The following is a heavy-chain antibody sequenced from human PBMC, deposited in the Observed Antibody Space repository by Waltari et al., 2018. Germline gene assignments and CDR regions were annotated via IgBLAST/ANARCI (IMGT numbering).Heavy chain of an antibody. CDR3: TKWLTAAGTGWFDC. CDR2: ITSSGGST. V-gene: IGHV3-23*01. D-gene: IGHD6-13*01. CDR1: GFTFSNYA. Sequence: EVQLLESGGGLVQPGGSLRLPGAASGFTFSNYAMTWVRQAPGKGLGWVSGITSSGGSTYYAASVKGRFTISRDSSRNTLHLQMNSLRAEDTAIYYCTKWLTAAGTGWFDCWGQGTLVTVSS. J-gene: IGHJ4*02.